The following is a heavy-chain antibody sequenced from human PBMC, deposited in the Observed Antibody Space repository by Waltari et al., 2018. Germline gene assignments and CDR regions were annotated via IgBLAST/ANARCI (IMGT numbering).Heavy chain of an antibody. J-gene: IGHJ4*02. CDR3: ARDTLIVGGTLGDY. D-gene: IGHD1-26*01. V-gene: IGHV1-18*01. Sequence: QVQLVQSGAETQKPGASVRVSCKASGYPFPRHGFSWAGQAPDQGLEWLGWISGNIGHTNYAENVQDRLTMTTDASTSTAYMELTNLRYDDTAMYYCARDTLIVGGTLGDYWGQGTLVTVSS. CDR2: ISGNIGHT. CDR1: GYPFPRHG.